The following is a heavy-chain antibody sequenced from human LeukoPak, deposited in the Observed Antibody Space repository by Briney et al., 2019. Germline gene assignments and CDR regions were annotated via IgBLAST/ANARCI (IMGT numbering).Heavy chain of an antibody. CDR1: GFTFSSYA. CDR2: ISGSGGST. Sequence: GGSLRLPCAASGFTFSSYAMSWVRQAPGKGLEWVSAISGSGGSTYYADSVKGRFTISRDNSKNTLYLQMNSLRAEDTAVYYCAKDDVVVPAAMYYFDYWGQGTLVTVSS. CDR3: AKDDVVVPAAMYYFDY. J-gene: IGHJ4*02. V-gene: IGHV3-23*01. D-gene: IGHD2-2*01.